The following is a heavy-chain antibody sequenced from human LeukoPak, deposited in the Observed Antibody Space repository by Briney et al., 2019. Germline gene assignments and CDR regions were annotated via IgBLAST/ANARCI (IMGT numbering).Heavy chain of an antibody. J-gene: IGHJ4*02. CDR1: GVSISSGDCY. D-gene: IGHD3-10*01. Sequence: PSETLSLTCTVSGVSISSGDCYWSWIRQHPGKGLEWIGYIYYSGSTYYNPSLKSRVTISVDRSKNQFSLKLSSVTAADTAVYYCARAGFGELSGFDYWGQGTLVTVSS. CDR3: ARAGFGELSGFDY. V-gene: IGHV4-30-4*08. CDR2: IYYSGST.